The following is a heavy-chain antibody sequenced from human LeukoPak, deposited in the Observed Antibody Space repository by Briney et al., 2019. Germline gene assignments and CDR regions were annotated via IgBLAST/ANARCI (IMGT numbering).Heavy chain of an antibody. J-gene: IGHJ6*04. V-gene: IGHV3-33*01. Sequence: GGSLRLSCAASGFTFSSYGMHWVRQAPGKGLEWVAVIWYDGSNKYYADSVKGRFTISRDNSKNTLYLQMNSLRAEDTAAHYCARVGSGSYGMDVWGKGTTVTVSS. CDR3: ARVGSGSYGMDV. D-gene: IGHD6-19*01. CDR2: IWYDGSNK. CDR1: GFTFSSYG.